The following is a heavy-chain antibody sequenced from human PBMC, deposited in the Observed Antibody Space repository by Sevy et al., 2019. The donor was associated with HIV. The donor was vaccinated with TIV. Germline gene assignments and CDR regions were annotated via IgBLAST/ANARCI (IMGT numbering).Heavy chain of an antibody. Sequence: GGSLRLSCAASGFTFISYSMNWVRQAPGKGLEWVSSISSSSGYIYYADSVKGRFTISRDNAKNSLYLQMNSLRAEDTAVYYCVRGVGYYDSSGYYFDYWGQGTLVTVSS. V-gene: IGHV3-21*01. J-gene: IGHJ4*02. CDR3: VRGVGYYDSSGYYFDY. CDR1: GFTFISYS. CDR2: ISSSSGYI. D-gene: IGHD3-22*01.